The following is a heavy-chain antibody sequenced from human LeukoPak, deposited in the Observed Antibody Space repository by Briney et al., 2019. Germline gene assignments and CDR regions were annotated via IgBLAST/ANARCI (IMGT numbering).Heavy chain of an antibody. CDR1: GFTFSSYS. CDR2: ISSSSSYI. J-gene: IGHJ3*02. CDR3: ARGADGGNSAEDAFDI. Sequence: GGSLRLSCAASGFTFSSYSMNWVRQAPGKGLEWVSSISSSSSYIYYADSVKGRFTISRDNAKNSLYLQMNSLRAEDTAVYYCARGADGGNSAEDAFDIWGQGTMVTVSS. D-gene: IGHD4-23*01. V-gene: IGHV3-21*01.